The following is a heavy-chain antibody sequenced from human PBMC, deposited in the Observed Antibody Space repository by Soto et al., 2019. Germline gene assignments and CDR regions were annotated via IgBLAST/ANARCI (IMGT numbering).Heavy chain of an antibody. Sequence: PSETLSLTCAVSCYSISSGYYWGWIRQPPGKGLEWIGSIYHSGSTYYNASLKSRVTISVDTSKNQFSLKLSSVTAADTAVYYCARTSYVWGSYRSFDCWGQGILVTVSS. V-gene: IGHV4-38-2*01. CDR1: CYSISSGYY. CDR3: ARTSYVWGSYRSFDC. J-gene: IGHJ4*02. D-gene: IGHD3-16*02. CDR2: IYHSGST.